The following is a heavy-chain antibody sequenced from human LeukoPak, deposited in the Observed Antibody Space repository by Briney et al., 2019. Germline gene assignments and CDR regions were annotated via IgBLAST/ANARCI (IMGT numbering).Heavy chain of an antibody. CDR3: ASLAAYYYGSGSSG. Sequence: PGGSLRLSCAASGFTFSAYWMSWVRQAPGKGLEWVANIKGDGSEKYYVDSVKGRFTISRDNAKNSVYLQMNSLRAEDTAVYFCASLAAYYYGSGSSGWGQGTLVTVSS. J-gene: IGHJ4*02. V-gene: IGHV3-7*01. D-gene: IGHD3-10*01. CDR2: IKGDGSEK. CDR1: GFTFSAYW.